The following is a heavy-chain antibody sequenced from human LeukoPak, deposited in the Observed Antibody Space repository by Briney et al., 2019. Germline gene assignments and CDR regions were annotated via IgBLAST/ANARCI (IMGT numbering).Heavy chain of an antibody. Sequence: TLSLTCTVSGGSISSGSYYWSWIRQPAGQGLEWIGRIYTSGSTNYNPSLKSRVTISVDTSKNQFSLKLSSVTAADTAVYYCARAPGSSYYDYVWGSYSFDYWGQGTLVTVSS. CDR1: GGSISSGSYY. CDR2: IYTSGST. CDR3: ARAPGSSYYDYVWGSYSFDY. D-gene: IGHD3-16*01. V-gene: IGHV4-61*02. J-gene: IGHJ4*02.